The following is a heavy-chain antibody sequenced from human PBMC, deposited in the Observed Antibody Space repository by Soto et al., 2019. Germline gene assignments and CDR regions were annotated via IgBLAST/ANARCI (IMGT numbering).Heavy chain of an antibody. D-gene: IGHD6-13*01. Sequence: SCAACGFTFXSYGMHWVRQAPGKGLEWVAVISYDGSNKYYADSVKGRFTISRDNSKNTLYLQMNSLRAEDTAVYYCAKDGDSSSWYLDYYYYGMDVWGQGTTVTVSS. CDR2: ISYDGSNK. J-gene: IGHJ6*02. CDR3: AKDGDSSSWYLDYYYYGMDV. V-gene: IGHV3-30*18. CDR1: GFTFXSYG.